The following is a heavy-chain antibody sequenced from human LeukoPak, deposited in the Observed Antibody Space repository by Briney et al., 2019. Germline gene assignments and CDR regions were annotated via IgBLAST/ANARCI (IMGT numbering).Heavy chain of an antibody. J-gene: IGHJ4*02. CDR1: GGSISSYY. V-gene: IGHV4-59*01. CDR2: IYYSGST. Sequence: SETLSLTCTVSGGSISSYYWSWIRQPPGKGLEWIGYIYYSGSTNYNPSLKSRVTISVDTSKNQFSLKLSSVTAADTAVYYCARGLMMAIAGRGEFHYWGQGTLVTVSS. CDR3: ARGLMMAIAGRGEFHY. D-gene: IGHD6-13*01.